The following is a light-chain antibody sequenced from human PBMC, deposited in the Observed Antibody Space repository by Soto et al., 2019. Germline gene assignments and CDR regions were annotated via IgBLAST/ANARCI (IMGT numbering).Light chain of an antibody. J-gene: IGKJ5*01. CDR2: GAS. V-gene: IGKV3-15*01. CDR3: QQYNNWPPIT. Sequence: DIVMTRSRATLSVSPGQGATLSYRASQSVGSNLAWYQQKPGQAPRLVXYGASTRTTGIPARFSGSGSGTEFTLTISSLQSEDFAVYYCQQYNNWPPITFGQGTRLEIK. CDR1: QSVGSN.